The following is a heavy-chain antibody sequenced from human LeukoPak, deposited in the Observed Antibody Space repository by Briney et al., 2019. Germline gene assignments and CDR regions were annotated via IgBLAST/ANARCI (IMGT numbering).Heavy chain of an antibody. CDR1: GYSISSGYY. CDR2: IYHSGST. J-gene: IGHJ4*02. V-gene: IGHV4-38-2*02. D-gene: IGHD6-13*01. CDR3: ARDVSSGIAAAGALDY. Sequence: SETLSLTCTVSGYSISSGYYWGWIRQPPGKGLEWIGSIYHSGSTYYNPSLKSRVTISVDTSKNQFSLKLSSVTAADTAVYYCARDVSSGIAAAGALDYWGQGTLVTVSS.